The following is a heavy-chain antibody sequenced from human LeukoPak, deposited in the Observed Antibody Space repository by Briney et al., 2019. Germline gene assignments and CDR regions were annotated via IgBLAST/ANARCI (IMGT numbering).Heavy chain of an antibody. CDR3: ARVVYYGSRRPPFDP. CDR2: ISVNNGST. CDR1: GYTFTNYG. D-gene: IGHD3-10*01. Sequence: GASVKVSCKASGYTFTNYGIYWVRQAPGQGFQWMGWISVNNGSTNYARKFRDRFTMTADTATSTAYMELRSLRSDDTAVYYCARVVYYGSRRPPFDPWGQGTLVTVSS. J-gene: IGHJ5*02. V-gene: IGHV1-18*01.